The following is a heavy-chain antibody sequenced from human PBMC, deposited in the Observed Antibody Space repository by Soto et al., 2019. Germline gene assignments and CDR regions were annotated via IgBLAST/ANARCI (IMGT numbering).Heavy chain of an antibody. CDR2: IKQDGSEK. Sequence: EVQLVESGGGLVQPGGSLRLSCAASGFTFSNYWMTWVRQTPGKGLEWVANIKQDGSEKNYVDSVKGRFTISRDNAKNSLHLQMNSLRAEDTAVYYCMAAVPDYWGQGTLVTVSS. J-gene: IGHJ4*02. CDR3: MAAVPDY. CDR1: GFTFSNYW. D-gene: IGHD6-19*01. V-gene: IGHV3-7*03.